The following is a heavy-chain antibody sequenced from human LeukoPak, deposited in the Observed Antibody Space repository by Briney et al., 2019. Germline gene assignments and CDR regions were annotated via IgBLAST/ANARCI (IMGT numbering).Heavy chain of an antibody. CDR3: ARSRGGSYSRRYYYYYMDV. CDR1: GGSISSYS. Sequence: SETLSLTCTVSGGSISSYSGTWIRQPPGKGLEWIGYVFYSGSTNYNPSLTSRVTMSVDTSKNQFSLKLSSVTAADTAVYYCARSRGGSYSRRYYYYYMDVWGKGTTVTISS. J-gene: IGHJ6*03. CDR2: VFYSGST. D-gene: IGHD1-26*01. V-gene: IGHV4-59*12.